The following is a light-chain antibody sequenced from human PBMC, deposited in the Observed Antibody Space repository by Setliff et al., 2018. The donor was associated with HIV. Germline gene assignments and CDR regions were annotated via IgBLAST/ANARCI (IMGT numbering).Light chain of an antibody. CDR1: SSDVGGYNS. CDR2: DVS. CDR3: KSYAANSTPYL. V-gene: IGLV2-14*01. J-gene: IGLJ1*01. Sequence: QSALTQPASVSGSPGQSITISCTGTSSDVGGYNSVSWYQQHPGKAPKLIIYDVSDRPSGVSRRFSGSKSGNTASLTISGLQAEDEADYYCKSYAANSTPYLFGTGTKVTVL.